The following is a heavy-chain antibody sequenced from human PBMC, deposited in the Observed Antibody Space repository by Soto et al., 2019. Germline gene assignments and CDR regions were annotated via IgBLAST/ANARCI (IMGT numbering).Heavy chain of an antibody. CDR2: IYYSGST. Sequence: ASETLSLTCTVSGGSISSSSYYWFCMRQPPWKGLESIGSIYYSGSTYYNPSLKSRVTISVDTSKNQFPLNLSTATAADTAVYYWARLPWYSSSRQCYWGQRNLVTVSS. CDR1: GGSISSSSYY. D-gene: IGHD6-6*01. CDR3: ARLPWYSSSRQCY. V-gene: IGHV4-39*01. J-gene: IGHJ4*02.